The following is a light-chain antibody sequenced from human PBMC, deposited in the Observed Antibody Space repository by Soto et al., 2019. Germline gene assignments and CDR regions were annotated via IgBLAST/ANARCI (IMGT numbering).Light chain of an antibody. CDR2: GAS. CDR1: QGVSRK. CDR3: QQYIRWPLT. Sequence: DIVMTQSPATLSVAPGERVTFSCRASQGVSRKLAWYQHKPGQAPRLLISGASTRATGTPARFSGSGSGTEFTLTISSLQSEDFAVYYCQQYIRWPLTFGGGTKVDIK. V-gene: IGKV3-15*01. J-gene: IGKJ4*01.